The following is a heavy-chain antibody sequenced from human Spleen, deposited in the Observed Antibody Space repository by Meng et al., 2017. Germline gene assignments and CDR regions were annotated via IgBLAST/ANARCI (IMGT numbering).Heavy chain of an antibody. V-gene: IGHV4-34*01. CDR3: ARGPTTMAHDFDY. D-gene: IGHD4-11*01. CDR2: INHSGST. J-gene: IGHJ4*02. Sequence: QVQRQQWGAGLLKASETLSLTCVVSGGSVSDYYWSWIRQPPGKGLEWIGEINHSGSTNYNPSLESRATISVDTSQNNLSLKLSSVTAADSAVYYCARGPTTMAHDFDYWGQGTLVTVSS. CDR1: GGSVSDYY.